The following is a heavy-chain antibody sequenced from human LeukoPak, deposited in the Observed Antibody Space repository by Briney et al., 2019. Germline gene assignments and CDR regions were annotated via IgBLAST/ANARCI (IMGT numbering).Heavy chain of an antibody. CDR1: GGSISSSSYY. Sequence: SETLSLTCTVSGGSISSSSYYWGWIRQPPGKGLERIGSIYYSGSTYYNPSLKSRVTISVDTSKNQFSLKLSSVTAADTAVYYCARQRTFRSGAFDIWGQGTMVTVSS. CDR2: IYYSGST. V-gene: IGHV4-39*01. CDR3: ARQRTFRSGAFDI. J-gene: IGHJ3*02.